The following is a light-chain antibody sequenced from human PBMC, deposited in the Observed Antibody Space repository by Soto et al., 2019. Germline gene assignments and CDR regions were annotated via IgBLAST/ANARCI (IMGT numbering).Light chain of an antibody. CDR3: SSYTSSSTLYV. Sequence: QSALTQPASVSGSPGQSITISCTGTSSDVGGYNYVSWYQHHPGKAPKLLIYDVSNRPSGVSNRFSGSKSGNTASLPISGLQAEDEADYYCSSYTSSSTLYVFGIGTKLTVL. CDR2: DVS. J-gene: IGLJ1*01. CDR1: SSDVGGYNY. V-gene: IGLV2-14*03.